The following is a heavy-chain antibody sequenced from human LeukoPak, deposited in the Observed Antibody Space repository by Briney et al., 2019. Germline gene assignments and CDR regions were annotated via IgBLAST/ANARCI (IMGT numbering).Heavy chain of an antibody. V-gene: IGHV1-8*01. Sequence: ASVKVSCKASGYTFTSYDINWVRQATGQGLEWMGWMNPNSGNTGYAQKFQGRVTMTRNTSISTAYMELSSLRSEDTAVYCCARGDRVLRFLEWLSTYYYYYYMDVWGKGTTVTVSS. CDR1: GYTFTSYD. CDR2: MNPNSGNT. J-gene: IGHJ6*03. D-gene: IGHD3-3*01. CDR3: ARGDRVLRFLEWLSTYYYYYYMDV.